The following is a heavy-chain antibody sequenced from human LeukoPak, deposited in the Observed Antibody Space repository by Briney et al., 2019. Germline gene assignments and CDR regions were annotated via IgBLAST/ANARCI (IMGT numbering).Heavy chain of an antibody. CDR3: AKVNTDAFDI. CDR2: ISWNSGSI. V-gene: IGHV3-9*01. J-gene: IGHJ3*02. CDR1: GFTFDDYA. Sequence: PGRSLRLSCAASGFTFDDYAMHWVRQAPGKGLEWVSGISWNSGSIGYADSVKGRFTISRDNAKNSLYLQMNSLRAEDTALYYCAKVNTDAFDIWGQGTMVTVSS. D-gene: IGHD1/OR15-1a*01.